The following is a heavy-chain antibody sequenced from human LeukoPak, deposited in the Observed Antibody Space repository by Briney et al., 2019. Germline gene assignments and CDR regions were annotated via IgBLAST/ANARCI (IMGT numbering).Heavy chain of an antibody. D-gene: IGHD6-19*01. Sequence: SETLSLTCAVSGGSITSSNWWTWVRQPPGKGLEWIGEIYHTGSTIYNPSLKDRVAISVDKSKNQFSLNLSSVTAADTAVYYCARGRIAVAGSRSIYFDYWGQGTLVTVSS. V-gene: IGHV4-4*02. J-gene: IGHJ4*02. CDR1: GGSITSSNW. CDR3: ARGRIAVAGSRSIYFDY. CDR2: IYHTGST.